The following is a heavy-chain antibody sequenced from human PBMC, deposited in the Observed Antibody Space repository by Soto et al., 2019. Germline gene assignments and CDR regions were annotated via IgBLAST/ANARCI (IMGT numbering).Heavy chain of an antibody. Sequence: SETLSLTCAVYGGSFSGYYWSWIRQPPGKGLEWIGEINHSGSTNYNPSLKSRVTISVDTSKNQFSLKLSSVTAADTAVYYCAKLYCRGGSCYNWFDPWGQAPLVT. CDR2: INHSGST. CDR1: GGSFSGYY. D-gene: IGHD2-15*01. J-gene: IGHJ5*02. CDR3: AKLYCRGGSCYNWFDP. V-gene: IGHV4-34*01.